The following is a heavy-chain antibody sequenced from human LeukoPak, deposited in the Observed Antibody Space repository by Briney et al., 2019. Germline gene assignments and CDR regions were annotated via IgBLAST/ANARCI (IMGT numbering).Heavy chain of an antibody. Sequence: PSETLSLTCTVSGGSISSYCWSWIRQPPGKGLEWIGYIYYSGSTNYNPSLKSRVTISVDTSKNQFSLKLSSVTAADTAVYYCARSRQEYYYDSSGYLYWGQGTLVTVSS. CDR3: ARSRQEYYYDSSGYLY. CDR1: GGSISSYC. CDR2: IYYSGST. J-gene: IGHJ4*02. V-gene: IGHV4-59*01. D-gene: IGHD3-22*01.